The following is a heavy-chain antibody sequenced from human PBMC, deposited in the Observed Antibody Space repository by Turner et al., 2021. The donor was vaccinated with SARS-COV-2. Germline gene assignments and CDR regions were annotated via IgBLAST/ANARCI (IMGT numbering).Heavy chain of an antibody. Sequence: VQLVESGGGVVQPGRSLRLSCAASGFTFSSYGMPWVRQASGKGLEVVGRIHSGSGTISYADFVRGPFTLSRDTSKNPPFPQMGSLGVEDTAMDYCARGKPYSTSASPLDHWGQGTLVSVSS. CDR1: GFTFSSYG. J-gene: IGHJ4*02. CDR2: IHSGSGTI. CDR3: ARGKPYSTSASPLDH. D-gene: IGHD2-21*01. V-gene: IGHV3-74*02.